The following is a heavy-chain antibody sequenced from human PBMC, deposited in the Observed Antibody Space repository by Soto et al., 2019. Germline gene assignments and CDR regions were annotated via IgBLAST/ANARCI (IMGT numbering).Heavy chain of an antibody. CDR1: GGSISSSGYY. V-gene: IGHV4-31*03. D-gene: IGHD2-2*02. CDR3: VRLRYCSSTSCHRFDP. CDR2: IYYSGST. Sequence: SETLSLTCTVSGGSISSSGYYWSWIRQHPGKGLEWIGHIYYSGSTYYDPSLKSRVTISVDTSKNQXXXXXXSVTAADTAVYYCVRLRYCSSTSCHRFDPWGQGTLVTVSS. J-gene: IGHJ5*02.